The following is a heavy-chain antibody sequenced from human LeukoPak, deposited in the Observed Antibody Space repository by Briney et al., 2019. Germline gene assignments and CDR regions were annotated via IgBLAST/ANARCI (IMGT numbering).Heavy chain of an antibody. CDR3: ARDRGIAAAAKGDFDY. J-gene: IGHJ4*02. CDR2: IIPILGIA. D-gene: IGHD6-13*01. CDR1: GGTFSSYA. Sequence: SVKVSCKASGGTFSSYAISWVRQAPGQGLEWMGRIIPILGIANYAQKFQGRVTITADKSTSTAYMELSGLRSEDTAVYYCARDRGIAAAAKGDFDYWGQGTLVTVSS. V-gene: IGHV1-69*04.